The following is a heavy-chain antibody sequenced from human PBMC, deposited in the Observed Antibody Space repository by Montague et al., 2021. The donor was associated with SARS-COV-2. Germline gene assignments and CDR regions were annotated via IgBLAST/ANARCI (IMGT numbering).Heavy chain of an antibody. J-gene: IGHJ3*02. CDR3: ARTNYDFWRGHQRGGAFDI. Sequence: SETLSLTCTVSGGSISSSDYYWGWIRQPPGKGLEWIGSLFYSVNTYYNPSLKRRVTISVDTSKNQFSLKLSSVTAADTAVYYCARTNYDFWRGHQRGGAFDIWGQGTMVTVSS. D-gene: IGHD3-3*01. CDR2: LFYSVNT. CDR1: GGSISSSDYY. V-gene: IGHV4-39*01.